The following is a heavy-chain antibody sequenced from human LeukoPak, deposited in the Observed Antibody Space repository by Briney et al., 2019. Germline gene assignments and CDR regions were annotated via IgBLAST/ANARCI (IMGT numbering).Heavy chain of an antibody. D-gene: IGHD3-9*01. CDR2: ISGSGGST. Sequence: GGSLRLSCAASGFTFSSYAMSWVRQAPGKGLEWVSAISGSGGSTYYADSVKGRFTISRDNSKNTLYLQMNSLRAEDTAVYYCAKPLYYDILTGYQNAFDIWGQGTMVTVSS. CDR3: AKPLYYDILTGYQNAFDI. CDR1: GFTFSSYA. J-gene: IGHJ3*02. V-gene: IGHV3-23*01.